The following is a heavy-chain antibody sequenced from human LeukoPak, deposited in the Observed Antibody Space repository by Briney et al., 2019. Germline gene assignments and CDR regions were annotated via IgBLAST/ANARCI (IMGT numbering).Heavy chain of an antibody. CDR1: GGTFSSYA. CDR3: ARDLLLAAAGRGFDY. CDR2: IIPIFGIA. V-gene: IGHV1-69*04. Sequence: GASVKVSCKASGGTFSSYAISWVRQAPGQGLEWMGRIIPIFGIANYAQKFQGRVTITADKSTSTAYMELSSLRSEGTAVYYCARDLLLAAAGRGFDYWGQGTLVTVSS. D-gene: IGHD6-13*01. J-gene: IGHJ4*02.